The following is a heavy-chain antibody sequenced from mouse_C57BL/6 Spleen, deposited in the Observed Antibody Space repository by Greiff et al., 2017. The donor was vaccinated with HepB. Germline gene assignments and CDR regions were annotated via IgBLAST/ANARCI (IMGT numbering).Heavy chain of an antibody. Sequence: QVQLQQPGAELVRPGSSVKLSCKASGYTFTSYWMHWVKQRPIQGLEWIGNIDPSDSETHYNQKFKDKATLTVDKSSSTAYMQLSSLTSEDSAVYYCARGDTPVVGYWGQGTTLTVSS. D-gene: IGHD1-1*01. CDR3: ARGDTPVVGY. CDR1: GYTFTSYW. CDR2: IDPSDSET. J-gene: IGHJ2*01. V-gene: IGHV1-52*01.